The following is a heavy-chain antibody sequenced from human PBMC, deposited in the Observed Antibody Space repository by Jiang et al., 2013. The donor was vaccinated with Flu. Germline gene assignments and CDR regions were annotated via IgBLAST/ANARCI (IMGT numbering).Heavy chain of an antibody. V-gene: IGHV4-39*01. CDR2: IYNTGDT. CDR1: GGSISSTSYY. Sequence: GLVKPSETLSLTCTVSGGSISSTSYYWGWIRQPPGKGLEWIGNIYNTGDTFYSPSLTSRVTMSVDASKNQFSLRLRSVTAAGTAVYYCARALTYGFYFDYWGQGTLVIASS. CDR3: ARALTYGFYFDY. D-gene: IGHD4-17*01. J-gene: IGHJ4*02.